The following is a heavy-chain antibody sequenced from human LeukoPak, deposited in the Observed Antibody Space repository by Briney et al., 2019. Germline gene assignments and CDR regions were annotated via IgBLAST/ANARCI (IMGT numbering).Heavy chain of an antibody. D-gene: IGHD3-10*01. CDR2: IQYDGSTT. CDR3: AKVMKGSERLTMVRGVIIKTAGLYYMDV. V-gene: IGHV3-74*01. Sequence: AGGSLRLSCAASGFSFSSYWMHWVRQAPGKGLVWVARIQYDGSTTNYADSVKGRFTISRDNSKNTVYLQMNSLRAEDTAVYYCAKVMKGSERLTMVRGVIIKTAGLYYMDVWGKGTTVTVSS. CDR1: GFSFSSYW. J-gene: IGHJ6*03.